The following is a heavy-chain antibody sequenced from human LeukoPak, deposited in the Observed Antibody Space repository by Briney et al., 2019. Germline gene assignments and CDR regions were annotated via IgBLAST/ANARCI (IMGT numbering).Heavy chain of an antibody. CDR2: IYPGDSDT. D-gene: IGHD2-2*01. CDR3: ARRQGCSSTSCPPDY. CDR1: GYSFTTYW. J-gene: IGHJ4*02. Sequence: GASLKIPCRGSGYSFTTYWIGWVRQMPGKGLEWMGIIYPGDSDTRYTPPFQGQVTMSADKSINTAYLQWSSLKASDTAIYYCARRQGCSSTSCPPDYWGQGTLVTVSP. V-gene: IGHV5-51*01.